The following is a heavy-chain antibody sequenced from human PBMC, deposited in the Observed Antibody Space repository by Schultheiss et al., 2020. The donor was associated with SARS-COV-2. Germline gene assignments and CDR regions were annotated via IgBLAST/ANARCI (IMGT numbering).Heavy chain of an antibody. CDR1: GYIFTGYY. V-gene: IGHV1-2*04. CDR2: INPNSGGT. CDR3: ARGTNGVGYYYMDV. J-gene: IGHJ6*03. D-gene: IGHD2-8*01. Sequence: ASVKVSCKASGYIFTGYYMHWVRQAPGQGLEWMGRINPNSGGTNYAQKFQGWVTMTRDTSISTAYMELSRLRSDDTAVYYCARGTNGVGYYYMDVWGKGTTVTVSS.